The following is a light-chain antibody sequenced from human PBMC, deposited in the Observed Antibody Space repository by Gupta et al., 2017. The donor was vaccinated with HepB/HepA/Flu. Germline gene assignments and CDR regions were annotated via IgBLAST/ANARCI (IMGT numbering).Light chain of an antibody. Sequence: QSVLTQPPSASGTPGQRVTISCSGRRSNIGSNSVNWYQQLPGTAPKLLIYSNNQRPSGVPDRFSGSKSGTSASRAISGLQSEDEADFYCAAWDDSLNGWVFGGGTKLTVL. CDR2: SNN. CDR3: AAWDDSLNGWV. J-gene: IGLJ3*02. V-gene: IGLV1-44*01. CDR1: RSNIGSNS.